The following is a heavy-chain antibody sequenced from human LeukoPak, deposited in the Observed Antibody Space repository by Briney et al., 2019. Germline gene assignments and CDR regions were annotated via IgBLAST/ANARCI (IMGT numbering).Heavy chain of an antibody. J-gene: IGHJ4*02. CDR1: GFTFSSYA. D-gene: IGHD3-22*01. CDR2: ISGSGGST. CDR3: ARDQEDSSGYTFSY. Sequence: PGGSLRLSCAASGFTFSSYAMSWVRQAPGKGLEWVSAISGSGGSTYYADSVKGRFTISRDNSKNTLYLQMNSLRAEDTAVYYCARDQEDSSGYTFSYWGQGTLVTVSS. V-gene: IGHV3-23*01.